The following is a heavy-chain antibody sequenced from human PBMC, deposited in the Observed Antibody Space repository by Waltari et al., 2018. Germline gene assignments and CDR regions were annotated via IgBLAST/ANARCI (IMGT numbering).Heavy chain of an antibody. CDR2: IYYSGST. CDR3: ARRWVGATFDY. CDR1: GGSISSRSYS. D-gene: IGHD1-26*01. Sequence: QLQLQESGPGLVKPSETLSLTCTVSGGSISSRSYSWGWIRQPPGKGLEWIGSIYYSGSTYYNPSLKSRVTISVDTSKNQFSLKLSSVTAADTAVYYCARRWVGATFDYWGQGTLVTVSS. J-gene: IGHJ4*02. V-gene: IGHV4-39*01.